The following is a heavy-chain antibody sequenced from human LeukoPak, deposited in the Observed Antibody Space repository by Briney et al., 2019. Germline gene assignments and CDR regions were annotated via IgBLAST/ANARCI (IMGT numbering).Heavy chain of an antibody. Sequence: GASVKVSCKASGYTFTGYYMHWVRQAPGQGLEWMGWINPNSGGTNYAQKFQGRVTMTRDTSISTAYMELSRLRSDDTAVYYCARDKEVEYNWNYAIDYWGQGTLVTVSS. CDR1: GYTFTGYY. CDR2: INPNSGGT. D-gene: IGHD1-7*01. V-gene: IGHV1-2*02. CDR3: ARDKEVEYNWNYAIDY. J-gene: IGHJ4*02.